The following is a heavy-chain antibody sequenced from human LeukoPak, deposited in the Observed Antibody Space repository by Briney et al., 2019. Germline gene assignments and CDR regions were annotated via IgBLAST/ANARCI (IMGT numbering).Heavy chain of an antibody. V-gene: IGHV3-21*01. CDR1: GFTFSSYS. CDR2: ISSSSSYK. D-gene: IGHD1-1*01. CDR3: ARSAAGTYY. Sequence: SLRLSCVASGFTFSSYSMNWVRQAPGKGLEWVSSISSSSSYKYYTDSVKGRFTISRDNAKNSLYLQMNSLRAEDTAVYYCARSAAGTYYWGQGTLVTVSS. J-gene: IGHJ4*02.